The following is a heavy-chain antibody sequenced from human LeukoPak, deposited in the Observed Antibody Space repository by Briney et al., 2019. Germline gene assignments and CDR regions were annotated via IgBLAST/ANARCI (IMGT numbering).Heavy chain of an antibody. J-gene: IGHJ4*02. CDR3: ARHRGTSDITGSEY. D-gene: IGHD1-20*01. V-gene: IGHV4-39*01. Sequence: PSETLSLTCTVSGGSISSSSYYWGWLRQPPGRGLEWIGSIYYSGSTYYNPSLKSRVTISVDTSKNQFSLKLSSVTAADTAVYYCARHRGTSDITGSEYWGQGTPDTVSS. CDR1: GGSISSSSYY. CDR2: IYYSGST.